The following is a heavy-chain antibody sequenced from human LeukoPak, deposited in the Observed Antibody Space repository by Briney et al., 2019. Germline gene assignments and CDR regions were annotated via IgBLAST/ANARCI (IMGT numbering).Heavy chain of an antibody. D-gene: IGHD2-2*02. J-gene: IGHJ5*02. CDR3: ARDLMEYCSSTSCYTSPKSYNWFDP. Sequence: ASVKVSCKASGGTFSSYAISWVRQAPGQGLEWMGRIIPILGIANYAQKFQGRVTITADKSTSTAYMELSSLRSDDTAVYYCARDLMEYCSSTSCYTSPKSYNWFDPWGQGTLVTVSS. CDR1: GGTFSSYA. V-gene: IGHV1-69*04. CDR2: IIPILGIA.